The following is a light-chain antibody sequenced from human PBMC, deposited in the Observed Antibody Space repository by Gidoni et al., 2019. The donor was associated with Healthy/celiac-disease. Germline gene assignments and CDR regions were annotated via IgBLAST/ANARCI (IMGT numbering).Light chain of an antibody. CDR2: GAS. CDR1: QSVSSSY. V-gene: IGKV3-20*01. J-gene: IGKJ1*01. Sequence: EIVLTQSPGTLSLSPRERATLSCRASQSVSSSYLAWYQQKPGQAPRLLIYGASSRATGIPDRFSGSGSGTDFTLTISRLEPEDFAVYYCQQYGSSPGWTFXQXTKVEIK. CDR3: QQYGSSPGWT.